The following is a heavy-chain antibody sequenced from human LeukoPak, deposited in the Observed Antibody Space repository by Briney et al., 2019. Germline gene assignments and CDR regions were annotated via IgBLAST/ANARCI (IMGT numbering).Heavy chain of an antibody. V-gene: IGHV4-39*01. J-gene: IGHJ4*01. CDR2: IYDSGST. CDR3: ARGEGARDGYNYAGPFYFDY. CDR1: GGSIRSSYYY. D-gene: IGHD5-24*01. Sequence: SETLSLTRTVSGGSIRSSYYYWGWIRQPPGKGLEWIGSIYDSGSTYYNPSLKSRVTISVDTSKNQFSLKLNSMTAADTAVYYCARGEGARDGYNYAGPFYFDYWGHGTLVTVSS.